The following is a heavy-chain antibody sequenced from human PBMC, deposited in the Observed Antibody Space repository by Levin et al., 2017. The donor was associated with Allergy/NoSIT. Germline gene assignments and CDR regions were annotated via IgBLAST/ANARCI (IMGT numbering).Heavy chain of an antibody. Sequence: SQTLSLTCTVSGGSISSSSYYWGWIRQPPGKGLEWIGSIYYSGSTYYNPSLKSRVTISVDTSKNQFSLKLSSVTAADTAVYYCARQLLLWFGELNPWFDPWGQGTLVTVSS. D-gene: IGHD3-10*01. CDR2: IYYSGST. V-gene: IGHV4-39*01. J-gene: IGHJ5*02. CDR3: ARQLLLWFGELNPWFDP. CDR1: GGSISSSSYY.